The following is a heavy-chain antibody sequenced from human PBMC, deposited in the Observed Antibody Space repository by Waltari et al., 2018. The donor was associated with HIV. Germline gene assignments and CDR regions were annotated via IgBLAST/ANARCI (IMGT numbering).Heavy chain of an antibody. D-gene: IGHD6-13*01. Sequence: QVHLVESGGGVVQPGGSLKLSCAAPGFTFSNYLMHWVRQAPGKGLEWVTFIYYDGNNKNYADSVKGRFTISRDNSKKTVYLQMNSLRHEDTALYYCARGGLAISPAGTRLYTGMDVWGQGTTVTVSS. CDR1: GFTFSNYL. CDR2: IYYDGNNK. V-gene: IGHV3-30*02. J-gene: IGHJ6*02. CDR3: ARGGLAISPAGTRLYTGMDV.